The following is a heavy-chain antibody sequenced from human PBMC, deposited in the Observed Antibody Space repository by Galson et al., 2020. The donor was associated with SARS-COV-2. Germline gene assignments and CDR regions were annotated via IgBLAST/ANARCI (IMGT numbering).Heavy chain of an antibody. CDR2: ISGSGGST. Sequence: GGSLRLSCAASGFTFSSYAMNWVRQAPGKGLEWVSGISGSGGSTYYAESVKGRFTISRDNSNNALYLQMNSLRAEDTAHYYCARGGVVSTIPLNYWGQGTLVTVSS. D-gene: IGHD2-21*02. J-gene: IGHJ4*02. CDR3: ARGGVVSTIPLNY. CDR1: GFTFSSYA. V-gene: IGHV3-23*01.